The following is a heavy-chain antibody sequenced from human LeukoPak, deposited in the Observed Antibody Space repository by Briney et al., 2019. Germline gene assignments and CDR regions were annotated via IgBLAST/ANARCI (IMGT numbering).Heavy chain of an antibody. D-gene: IGHD3-22*01. CDR3: AKAYDNSGHILRYSDF. Sequence: PGGSLRLFCAASGFTFDDYGMSWVRQAPGKGLEWVSSINWNGGSTGYADSVKGRFTISRDNAKNSLYLQMNSLRAEDTAVYFCAKAYDNSGHILRYSDFWGQGTLVTVSS. CDR2: INWNGGST. J-gene: IGHJ4*02. CDR1: GFTFDDYG. V-gene: IGHV3-20*04.